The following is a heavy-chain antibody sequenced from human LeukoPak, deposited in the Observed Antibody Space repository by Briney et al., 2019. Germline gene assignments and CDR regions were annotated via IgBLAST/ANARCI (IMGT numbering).Heavy chain of an antibody. J-gene: IGHJ4*02. D-gene: IGHD2/OR15-2a*01. V-gene: IGHV3-23*01. CDR2: ISGSGGST. CDR3: AKDDRNYVPDY. CDR1: GFTFSNYG. Sequence: GGSLRLSCAASGFTFSNYGMSWVRQAPGKGLEWVSGISGSGGSTYYADSVKGRFTISRDNSKNTLYLQMNSLRAEDTAVYYCAKDDRNYVPDYWGQGTLVTVSS.